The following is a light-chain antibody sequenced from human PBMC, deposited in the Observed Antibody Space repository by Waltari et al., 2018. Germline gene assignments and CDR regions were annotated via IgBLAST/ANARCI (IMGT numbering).Light chain of an antibody. CDR1: RGYHSNA. V-gene: IGLV4-69*01. CDR3: QTGGHGTWV. CDR2: VNSDGSH. J-gene: IGLJ3*02. Sequence: LVLTHSPSDSTSLGASVKLTCTLRRGYHSNAIPGPPRQPGKGRRYLMKVNSDGSHRKGDDIPDRFSASNSGTECYLTISSLQSEDEADYYCQTGGHGTWVFGGGTKLTVL.